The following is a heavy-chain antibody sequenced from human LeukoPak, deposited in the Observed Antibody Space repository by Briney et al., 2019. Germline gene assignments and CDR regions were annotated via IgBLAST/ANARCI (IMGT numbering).Heavy chain of an antibody. V-gene: IGHV3-33*01. Sequence: GRSLRLSCAASGFTFRSYGMHWVRQAPGKGLEWVAVIWYDGSNKYYADSVKGRFTISRDDSKNTVYLQMSSLRAEDTAVYHCAREVGRNYLGYFNYWGQGTLVTVSS. CDR3: AREVGRNYLGYFNY. J-gene: IGHJ4*02. CDR2: IWYDGSNK. D-gene: IGHD1-7*01. CDR1: GFTFRSYG.